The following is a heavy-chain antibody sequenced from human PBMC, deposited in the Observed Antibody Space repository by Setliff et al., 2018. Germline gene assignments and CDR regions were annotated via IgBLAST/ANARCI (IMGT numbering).Heavy chain of an antibody. CDR2: VSIGQTHI. J-gene: IGHJ4*02. V-gene: IGHV3-21*01. D-gene: IGHD1-20*01. Sequence: GESLKISCVASGFTFSSYSMIWVRQAPGTGLEWVSSVSIGQTHIYYADSVKGRFTISRDNAKNSLYLQMNSLRVEDTAVYYCAKDRVNDGIWDFDSCGQGLLVTVSS. CDR1: GFTFSSYS. CDR3: AKDRVNDGIWDFDS.